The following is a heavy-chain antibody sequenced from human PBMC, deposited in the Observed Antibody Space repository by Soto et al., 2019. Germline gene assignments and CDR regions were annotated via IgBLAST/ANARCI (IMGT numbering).Heavy chain of an antibody. V-gene: IGHV3-30*18. D-gene: IGHD3-9*01. Sequence: GGSLRLSCAASGFTFSSYGMHWVRQAPGKGLEWVAVISYDGSNKYYADSVKGRFTISRDNSKNTLYLQMNSLRAEDTAVYYCAKDTKGYFDWLQYYYYGMDVWGQGTTVTVSS. CDR3: AKDTKGYFDWLQYYYYGMDV. CDR1: GFTFSSYG. CDR2: ISYDGSNK. J-gene: IGHJ6*02.